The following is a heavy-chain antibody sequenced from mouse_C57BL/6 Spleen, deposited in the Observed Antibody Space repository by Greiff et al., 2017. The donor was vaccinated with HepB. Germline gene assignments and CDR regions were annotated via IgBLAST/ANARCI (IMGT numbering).Heavy chain of an antibody. CDR1: GFTFSDYY. CDR2: ISNGGGST. CDR3: ARQGGTGAMDY. D-gene: IGHD2-14*01. J-gene: IGHJ4*01. V-gene: IGHV5-12*01. Sequence: EVNVVESGGGLVQPGGSLKLSCAASGFTFSDYYMYWVRQTPEKRLEWVAYISNGGGSTYYPDTVKGRFTISRDNAKNTLYLQMSRLKSEDTAMYYCARQGGTGAMDYWGQGTSVTVSS.